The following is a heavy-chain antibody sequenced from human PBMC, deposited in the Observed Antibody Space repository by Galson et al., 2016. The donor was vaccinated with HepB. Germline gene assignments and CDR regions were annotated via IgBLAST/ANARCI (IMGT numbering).Heavy chain of an antibody. D-gene: IGHD3-3*01. CDR3: ARGVDDFWSGAKY. Sequence: SLRLSCAASGFSFSSYWMSWVRQAPGKGLEWVANIKHPGREIYYLDSVKGRFTISRANAKNSLFLQMNSLRAEDTAVYYCARGVDDFWSGAKYWGQGTLVTVSS. V-gene: IGHV3-7*03. CDR1: GFSFSSYW. CDR2: IKHPGREI. J-gene: IGHJ4*02.